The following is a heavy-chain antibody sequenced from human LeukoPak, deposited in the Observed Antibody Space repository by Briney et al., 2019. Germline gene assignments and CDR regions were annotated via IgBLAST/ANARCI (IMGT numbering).Heavy chain of an antibody. D-gene: IGHD3-3*01. CDR3: ARDQVRFQRDGMDV. V-gene: IGHV3-48*02. CDR1: GFTFSSYS. CDR2: ISSSSSTI. J-gene: IGHJ6*02. Sequence: PGGSLRLSCAASGFTFSSYSMNWVRQAPGKGLEWVSYISSSSSTIYYADSVKGRFTISRDNAKNSLYLQMNSLRDEDTAVYYCARDQVRFQRDGMDVWGQGTTVTVSS.